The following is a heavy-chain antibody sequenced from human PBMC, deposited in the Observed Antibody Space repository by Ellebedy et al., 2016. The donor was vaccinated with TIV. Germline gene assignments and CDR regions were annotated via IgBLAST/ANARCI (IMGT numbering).Heavy chain of an antibody. Sequence: SETLSLTCTVSGYSLSSGYYWGWIRQPPGTGLEWIGSIYYSGRTYYNPSLKSRVTISVDTSKNQFSLKLSSVTAADTAVYFCASGVATITVVDYWGQGTLVTVSS. V-gene: IGHV4-38-2*02. J-gene: IGHJ4*02. D-gene: IGHD5-12*01. CDR1: GYSLSSGYY. CDR2: IYYSGRT. CDR3: ASGVATITVVDY.